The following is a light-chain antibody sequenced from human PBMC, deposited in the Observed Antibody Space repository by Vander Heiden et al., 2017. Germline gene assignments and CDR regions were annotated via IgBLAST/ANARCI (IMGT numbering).Light chain of an antibody. Sequence: SNALTQPPSGSVALGQTATISCGGNNIGSKFVHWYQLRPGQAPVLVISRDSVRPSGIPERFSGSDSGNTATLTISRAQAGDEAVYYCQVWDTNTVLFGGGTKLTVL. CDR3: QVWDTNTVL. V-gene: IGLV3-9*01. J-gene: IGLJ2*01. CDR2: RDS. CDR1: NIGSKF.